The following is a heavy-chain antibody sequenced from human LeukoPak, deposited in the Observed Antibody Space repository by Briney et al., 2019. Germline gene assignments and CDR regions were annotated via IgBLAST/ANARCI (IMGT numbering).Heavy chain of an antibody. V-gene: IGHV3-30*04. CDR1: GFTFSSYA. CDR3: ARVADSYGSYYFDY. J-gene: IGHJ4*02. CDR2: ISYDGSNK. Sequence: PGGSLRLSCAASGFTFSSYAMHWVRQAPGKGLEWVAVISYDGSNKYYADSVKGRFTISRDNSKNTLYLQMNSLRAEDTAVYYCARVADSYGSYYFDYWGQGTLATVSS. D-gene: IGHD5-18*01.